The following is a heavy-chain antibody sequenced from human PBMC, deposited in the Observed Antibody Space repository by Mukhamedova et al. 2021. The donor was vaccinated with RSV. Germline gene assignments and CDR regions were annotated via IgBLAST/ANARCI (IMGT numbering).Heavy chain of an antibody. J-gene: IGHJ6*02. V-gene: IGHV3-33*01. D-gene: IGHD1-7*01. CDR3: AREYAELNYYYHGMDV. CDR2: IWYDGSNK. Sequence: KGLEWVAVIWYDGSNKYYADSVKGRFTISRDNSKNTLYLQMNSLRAEDTAVYYCAREYAELNYYYHGMDVWGQGTTVTVSS.